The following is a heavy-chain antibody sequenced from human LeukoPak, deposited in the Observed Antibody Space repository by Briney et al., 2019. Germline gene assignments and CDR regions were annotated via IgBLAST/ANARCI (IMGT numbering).Heavy chain of an antibody. V-gene: IGHV3-64D*06. D-gene: IGHD3-9*01. CDR2: ISSNGGST. Sequence: GGSLRLSRSASGFTFSSYAMHWVRQAPGKGLEYVSAISSNGGSTYYADSVKGRFTISRDNSKNTLYLQMSSLRAEDTAVYYCAALGGYYDILTGYYQSKNWFDPWGQGTLVTVSS. J-gene: IGHJ5*02. CDR1: GFTFSSYA. CDR3: AALGGYYDILTGYYQSKNWFDP.